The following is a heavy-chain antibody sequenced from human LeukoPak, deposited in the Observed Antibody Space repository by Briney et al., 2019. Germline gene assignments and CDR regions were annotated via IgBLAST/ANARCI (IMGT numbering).Heavy chain of an antibody. J-gene: IGHJ4*02. V-gene: IGHV4-38-2*01. CDR3: AREPAGRGVMEY. Sequence: SETLSLTCAVSGSSISSDYWWHWIRQPPGKGLEWIGTIHHSGSTYYNPSLKSRVTISVDTSNNQFSLKLTSVTAADTAVHYCAREPAGRGVMEYWGQGTQVTVSS. CDR2: IHHSGST. CDR1: GSSISSDYW. D-gene: IGHD2/OR15-2a*01.